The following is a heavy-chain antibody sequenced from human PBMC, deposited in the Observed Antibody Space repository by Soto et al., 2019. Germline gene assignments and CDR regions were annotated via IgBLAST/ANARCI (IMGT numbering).Heavy chain of an antibody. J-gene: IGHJ5*02. D-gene: IGHD6-19*01. CDR2: INHSGST. CDR3: ARGRRDRQWLINWFDP. V-gene: IGHV4-34*01. Sequence: SETLSLTCVVDGGSISGYYWNWIRQPPGKGLEWIGEINHSGSTNYNSSLKSRVTISVDTSKNQFSLKVSSVTAADTAVYYCARGRRDRQWLINWFDPWGQGTLVTVSS. CDR1: GGSISGYY.